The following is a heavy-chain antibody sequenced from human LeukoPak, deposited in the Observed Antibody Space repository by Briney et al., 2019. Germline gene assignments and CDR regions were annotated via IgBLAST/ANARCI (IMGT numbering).Heavy chain of an antibody. D-gene: IGHD3-22*01. J-gene: IGHJ4*02. V-gene: IGHV3-23*01. CDR1: GFTFSNYA. CDR2: ISGGGGTT. Sequence: PGGSLRLSCAASGFTFSNYAMSRVRQAPGKGLEWVSGISGGGGTTYYADSVKGRFTFSRDNSKNTLYLQMSSLRAEDTAVYYCARAMMVVTNLWGVFDYWGQGTLVTVSS. CDR3: ARAMMVVTNLWGVFDY.